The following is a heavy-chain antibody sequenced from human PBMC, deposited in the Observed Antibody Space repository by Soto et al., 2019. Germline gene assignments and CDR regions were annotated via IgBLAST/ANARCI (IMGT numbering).Heavy chain of an antibody. CDR1: GFTFSSYS. V-gene: IGHV3-21*01. D-gene: IGHD6-13*01. CDR2: ISSSSSYI. J-gene: IGHJ6*02. CDR3: ARGGQQLHGMDV. Sequence: GGSLRLSCAASGFTFSSYSMNLVRQAPGKGLEWVSSISSSSSYIYYADSVKGRFTISRDNAKNSLYLQMNSLRAEDTAVYYCARGGQQLHGMDVWGQGTTVTVSS.